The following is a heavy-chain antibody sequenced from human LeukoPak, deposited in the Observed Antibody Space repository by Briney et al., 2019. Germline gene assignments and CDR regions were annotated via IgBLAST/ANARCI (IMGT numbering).Heavy chain of an antibody. D-gene: IGHD6-19*01. V-gene: IGHV3-53*01. CDR1: GFTFSDYY. CDR3: ARDPRSGSVNFDY. Sequence: PGGSLRLSCAASGFTFSDYYMSWVRQAPGKGLEWVSVIYRDGSTFYADSVKGRFTISRDNFKNTLYLQMNSLRAEDTAVYYCARDPRSGSVNFDYWGQGTLVTVSS. CDR2: IYRDGST. J-gene: IGHJ4*02.